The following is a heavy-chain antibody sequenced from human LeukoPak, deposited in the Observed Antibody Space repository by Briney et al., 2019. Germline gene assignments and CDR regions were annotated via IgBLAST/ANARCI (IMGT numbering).Heavy chain of an antibody. J-gene: IGHJ4*02. V-gene: IGHV4-4*02. D-gene: IGHD1/OR15-1a*01. CDR3: ASLMNTDYFDC. CDR1: GGSISSSNW. CDR2: IYHSRST. Sequence: SGTLSLTCAVSGGSISSSNWWSWVRQPPGEVLEWIGDIYHSRSTNYNPSLKSRVTISVDKSKNQFSLKLNSVTAADTAVYYCASLMNTDYFDCWGQGGMVTDCS.